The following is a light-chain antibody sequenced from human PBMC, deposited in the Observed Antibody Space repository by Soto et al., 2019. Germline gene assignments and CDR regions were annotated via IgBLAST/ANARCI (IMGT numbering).Light chain of an antibody. CDR3: QQSYSSPT. J-gene: IGKJ1*01. Sequence: DIQMTQSPFSLSASVGDRVTITCRASQSISRDLNWYQQKPGKAPNLLIYAASTLESGVPSRFSGSGSGTDFTLTISSLQPEDFATYYCQQSYSSPTFGQGTKV. V-gene: IGKV1-39*01. CDR1: QSISRD. CDR2: AAS.